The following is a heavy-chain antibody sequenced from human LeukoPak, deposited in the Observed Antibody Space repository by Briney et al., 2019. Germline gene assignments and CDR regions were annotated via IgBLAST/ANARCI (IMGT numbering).Heavy chain of an antibody. CDR1: GYTFISHD. V-gene: IGHV1-18*01. CDR3: QRITIFGVVIDFDY. J-gene: IGHJ4*02. Sequence: ASVKVSCKTSGYTFISHDINWVRQATGQGLEWMGWISVNNDNTHYAQKFQGRVTMTTDTSTSTAYMEVRSLRSDDTAIYYCQRITIFGVVIDFDYWGQGTLVTVSS. D-gene: IGHD3-3*01. CDR2: ISVNNDNT.